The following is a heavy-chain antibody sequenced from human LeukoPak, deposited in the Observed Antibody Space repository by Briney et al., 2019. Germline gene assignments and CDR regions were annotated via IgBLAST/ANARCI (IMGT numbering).Heavy chain of an antibody. V-gene: IGHV4-34*01. CDR3: ARVEGYCTNGVCYTPWFDP. J-gene: IGHJ5*02. Sequence: SETLSLTCAVYGGSFSGYYWSWIRQPPGKGLEWIGEINHSGSTNYNPSLKNRVTISVDTSKNQFSLKLSSVTAADTAVYYCARVEGYCTNGVCYTPWFDPWGQGTLVTVSS. D-gene: IGHD2-8*01. CDR1: GGSFSGYY. CDR2: INHSGST.